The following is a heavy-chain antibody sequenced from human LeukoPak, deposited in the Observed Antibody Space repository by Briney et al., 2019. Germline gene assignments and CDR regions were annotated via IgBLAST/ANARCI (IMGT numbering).Heavy chain of an antibody. Sequence: GGSLRLSCAASGFTFSSYSMNWVRQAPGKGLEWVSSISSSSSYIYYADSVKGRFTISRDNSKNTLYLQMNSLRAEDTAVYYCAFLRWLSSSFDYWGQGTLVTVSS. CDR1: GFTFSSYS. V-gene: IGHV3-21*04. J-gene: IGHJ4*02. CDR2: ISSSSSYI. CDR3: AFLRWLSSSFDY. D-gene: IGHD4-23*01.